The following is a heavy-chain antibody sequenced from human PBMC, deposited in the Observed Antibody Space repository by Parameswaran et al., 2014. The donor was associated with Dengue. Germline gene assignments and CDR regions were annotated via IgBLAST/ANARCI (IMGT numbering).Heavy chain of an antibody. J-gene: IGHJ6*02. D-gene: IGHD1-14*01. Sequence: WVRQAPGQGLEWMGIINPSGGSTSYAQKFQGRVTMTRDTSTSTVYMELSSLRSEDTAVYYCARDTTTNIDPYGMDVWGQGTTVTVSS. V-gene: IGHV1-46*01. CDR3: ARDTTTNIDPYGMDV. CDR2: INPSGGST.